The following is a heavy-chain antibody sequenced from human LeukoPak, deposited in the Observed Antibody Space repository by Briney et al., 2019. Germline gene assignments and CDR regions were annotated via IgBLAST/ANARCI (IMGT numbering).Heavy chain of an antibody. D-gene: IGHD3-10*01. V-gene: IGHV3-48*01. CDR2: ISSSSSTI. J-gene: IGHJ3*02. CDR3: ARDGARGAFDI. Sequence: GGSLRLSCAASGFTFSSYSMNWVRQAPGKGLEWVSYISSSSSTIYYADSVKGRFTISGGNAKNSLYLQMNSLRAEDTAVYYCARDGARGAFDIWGQGTMVTVSS. CDR1: GFTFSSYS.